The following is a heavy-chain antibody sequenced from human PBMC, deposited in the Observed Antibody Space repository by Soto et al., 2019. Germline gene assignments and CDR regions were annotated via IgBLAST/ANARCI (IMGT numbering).Heavy chain of an antibody. V-gene: IGHV3-48*02. Sequence: LSLTCAASGFTFSSYSMNWVRQAPGKGLEWVSYISSSSSTIYYADSVKGRFTISRDNAKNSLYLQMNSLRDEDTAVYYCARRGHSGSYAGDYWGQGTLVTVSS. D-gene: IGHD1-26*01. CDR3: ARRGHSGSYAGDY. J-gene: IGHJ4*02. CDR2: ISSSSSTI. CDR1: GFTFSSYS.